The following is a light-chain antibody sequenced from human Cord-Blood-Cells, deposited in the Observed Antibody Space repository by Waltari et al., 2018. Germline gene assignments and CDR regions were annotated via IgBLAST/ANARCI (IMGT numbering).Light chain of an antibody. CDR2: GAS. CDR3: QQYGSAPQA. Sequence: EIVLTQSPGTLSLSPGERATLPCRASQSVSSSYLAWYQQKPGQAPRLPNYGASSRATGIPDRFSGSGSGTDFTLTISRLEAEDIAVYYCQQYGSAPQAFGGGTKVEIK. V-gene: IGKV3-20*01. CDR1: QSVSSSY. J-gene: IGKJ4*01.